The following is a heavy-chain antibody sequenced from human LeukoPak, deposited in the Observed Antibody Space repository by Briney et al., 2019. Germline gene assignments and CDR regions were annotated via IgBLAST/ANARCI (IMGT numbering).Heavy chain of an antibody. V-gene: IGHV3-30*02. Sequence: GGSLRLSCAASGFTFSSYGMHWVRQAPGKGLEWVAFIRYDGSNKYYADSVKGRFTISRDNSKNTLYLQMNSLRAEDTAVYYCAKLGRFKGISGSYHDAFDIWGQGTMVTVSS. CDR1: GFTFSSYG. D-gene: IGHD1-26*01. J-gene: IGHJ3*02. CDR2: IRYDGSNK. CDR3: AKLGRFKGISGSYHDAFDI.